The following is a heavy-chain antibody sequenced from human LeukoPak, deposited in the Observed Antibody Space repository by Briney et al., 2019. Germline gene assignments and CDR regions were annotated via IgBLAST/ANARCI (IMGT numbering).Heavy chain of an antibody. V-gene: IGHV3-11*04. J-gene: IGHJ4*02. Sequence: GGSLRLSCAASGFTFSSYAMSWIRQAPGKGLEWISYISGGGRTIYYADSVKGRFTMSRDNAKNSLYLEMNRLRAEDTAVYYCARDCSGGSCYGDYWGQGTLVTVSS. CDR3: ARDCSGGSCYGDY. CDR2: ISGGGRTI. D-gene: IGHD2-15*01. CDR1: GFTFSSYA.